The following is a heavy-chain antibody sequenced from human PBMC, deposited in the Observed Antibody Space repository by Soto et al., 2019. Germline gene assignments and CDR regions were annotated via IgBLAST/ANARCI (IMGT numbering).Heavy chain of an antibody. CDR2: IYYSGST. CDR3: ARGKGYSGYDAGMDV. V-gene: IGHV4-31*03. D-gene: IGHD5-12*01. CDR1: GGSISSGGYY. Sequence: TLSLTCTVSGGSISSGGYYWSWIRQHPGKGLEWIGYIYYSGSTYYNPSLKSRVTISVDTSKNQFSLKLSSVTAADTAVYYCARGKGYSGYDAGMDVWGQGTTVTVSS. J-gene: IGHJ6*02.